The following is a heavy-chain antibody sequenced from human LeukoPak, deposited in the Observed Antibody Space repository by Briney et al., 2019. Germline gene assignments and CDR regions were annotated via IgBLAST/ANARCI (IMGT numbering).Heavy chain of an antibody. CDR1: GFTFSTYG. J-gene: IGHJ4*02. CDR2: IWYDGSNK. Sequence: GGSLRLSCAASGFTFSTYGMHWVGQAPGKGGEGVSVIWYDGSNKYYADSVKGRFTISRDNSKNTLYLQMNSLRAEDTAVYYCAKANGGNNARFDYWGQGTLVTVSS. V-gene: IGHV3-33*06. CDR3: AKANGGNNARFDY. D-gene: IGHD4-23*01.